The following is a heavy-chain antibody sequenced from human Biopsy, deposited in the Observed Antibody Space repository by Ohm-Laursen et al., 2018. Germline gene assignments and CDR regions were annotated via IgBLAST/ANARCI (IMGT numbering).Heavy chain of an antibody. Sequence: LRLSCAASGFTFSNYSMNWIRQAPGKGLEWVSYISRSSSTIYYADSVRGRFTISRDNAKNSLYLQMNSLRVEDTAVYYCARSVGIMAAPIDYWGQGTLVTVSS. V-gene: IGHV3-48*04. CDR3: ARSVGIMAAPIDY. CDR2: ISRSSSTI. CDR1: GFTFSNYS. D-gene: IGHD3-16*01. J-gene: IGHJ4*02.